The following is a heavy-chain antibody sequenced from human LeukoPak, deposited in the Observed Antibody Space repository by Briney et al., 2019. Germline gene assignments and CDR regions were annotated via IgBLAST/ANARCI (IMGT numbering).Heavy chain of an antibody. V-gene: IGHV4-59*08. CDR2: IYYSGST. D-gene: IGHD6-19*01. J-gene: IGHJ2*01. CDR3: AKTVAGYWYFDL. Sequence: SETLSLTCTVSGGSISSYYWSWIRQPPGKGLEWIGYIYYSGSTNYNPSLKSRVTISVDTSKNQFSLKLNSVTAADTAVYYCAKTVAGYWYFDLWGRGTLVTVSS. CDR1: GGSISSYY.